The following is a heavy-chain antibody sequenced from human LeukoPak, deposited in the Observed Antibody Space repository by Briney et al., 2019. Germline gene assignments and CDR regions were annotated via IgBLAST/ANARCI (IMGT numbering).Heavy chain of an antibody. CDR3: AKVLRGYCSGGSCYAFDH. Sequence: GGSLRLSCAASGFIFSTYAMNWVRQGPGKGLEWVSGINNGGDKKYYADSAKGRFTISRDSSKNTLYLQMNSLRAEDTAVYYCAKVLRGYCSGGSCYAFDHWGQGTLVTVSS. D-gene: IGHD2-15*01. V-gene: IGHV3-23*01. CDR2: INNGGDKK. J-gene: IGHJ4*02. CDR1: GFIFSTYA.